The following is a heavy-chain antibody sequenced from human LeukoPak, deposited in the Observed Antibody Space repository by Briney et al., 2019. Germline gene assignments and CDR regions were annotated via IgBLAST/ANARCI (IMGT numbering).Heavy chain of an antibody. CDR2: IRYSGST. CDR1: GASINNSFYY. Sequence: SETLSLTCTVSGASINNSFYYWGWIRQPPGTGLEWIGHIRYSGSTYHNPSLKSRVTISVDTSKNQVSLNLSSVAAADTAVYYCARVSGDYFDYYYMDVWGKGTTVTVSS. CDR3: ARVSGDYFDYYYMDV. J-gene: IGHJ6*03. D-gene: IGHD3-10*01. V-gene: IGHV4-39*01.